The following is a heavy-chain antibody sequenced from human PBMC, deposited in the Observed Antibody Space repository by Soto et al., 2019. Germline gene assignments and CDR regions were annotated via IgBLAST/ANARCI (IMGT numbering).Heavy chain of an antibody. CDR1: GGSISSGGSS. J-gene: IGHJ5*02. V-gene: IGHV4-30-2*01. CDR2: IYHSGST. Sequence: QLQLQESGSGLVKPSQTLSLTCAVSGGSISSGGSSWSWIRQPPGKGLEWIGYIYHSGSTYYNPSLKIRAPISVDGSKTQFSLKLGSVTPADTAVYYCARGQVVPAKPGGKGPRVTVPP. D-gene: IGHD2-15*01. CDR3: ARGQVVPAKP.